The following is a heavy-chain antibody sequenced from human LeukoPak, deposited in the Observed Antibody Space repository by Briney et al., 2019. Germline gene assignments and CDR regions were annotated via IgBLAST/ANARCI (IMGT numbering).Heavy chain of an antibody. CDR3: ARDLTEGKDY. J-gene: IGHJ4*02. Sequence: GGSLRLSCAASGFTVSSNYMSWVRQAPGKGLEWVSRINSDGSSTSYADSVKGRFTISRDNAKNTLYLQMNSLRAEDTAVYYCARDLTEGKDYWGQGTLVTVSS. D-gene: IGHD4-23*01. CDR2: INSDGSST. CDR1: GFTVSSNY. V-gene: IGHV3-74*01.